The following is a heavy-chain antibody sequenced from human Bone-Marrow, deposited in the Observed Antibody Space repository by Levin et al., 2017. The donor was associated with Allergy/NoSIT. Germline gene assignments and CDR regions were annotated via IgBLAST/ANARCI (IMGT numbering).Heavy chain of an antibody. J-gene: IGHJ4*02. CDR3: ATPAGDGSAYAFDY. D-gene: IGHD3-22*01. CDR1: GYTFTGYY. V-gene: IGHV1-2*02. Sequence: GASVKVSCKASGYTFTGYYIHWVRQAPGQGLEWMGWINPNSGGTNYAQKFQGRVTMTRDTSISTAYMELSRLRSDDTAVYYCATPAGDGSAYAFDYWGQGTLVTVSS. CDR2: INPNSGGT.